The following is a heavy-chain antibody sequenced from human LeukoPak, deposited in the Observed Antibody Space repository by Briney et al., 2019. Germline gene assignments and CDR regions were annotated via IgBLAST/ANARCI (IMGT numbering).Heavy chain of an antibody. Sequence: SQTLSLTCTVSGGSISSGSYYWGWIRPPGGKGLEWIGRIYPSGSTNYNPSLMSAVTISVDTSNNQLSLQLSSAAAAETAGHYCAREAVNSGSMFWGQGTMVTDSS. CDR1: GGSISSGSYY. V-gene: IGHV4-61*02. J-gene: IGHJ3*01. CDR3: AREAVNSGSMF. D-gene: IGHD3-10*01. CDR2: IYPSGST.